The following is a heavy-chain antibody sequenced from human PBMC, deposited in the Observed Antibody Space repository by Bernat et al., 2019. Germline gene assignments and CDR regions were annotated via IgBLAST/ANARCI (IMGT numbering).Heavy chain of an antibody. V-gene: IGHV3-33*01. J-gene: IGHJ4*02. Sequence: QVQLVESGGGVVQPGRSLRLSCAASGFTFSSYGMHWVRQAPGKGLEWVAVIWYDGSNKYYADSVKGRFTISRDNSKNTLYLQMNSLRAEDTAVYYCARGNYGLGTYWDYWGQGTLVTVSS. CDR2: IWYDGSNK. CDR3: ARGNYGLGTYWDY. D-gene: IGHD3-10*01. CDR1: GFTFSSYG.